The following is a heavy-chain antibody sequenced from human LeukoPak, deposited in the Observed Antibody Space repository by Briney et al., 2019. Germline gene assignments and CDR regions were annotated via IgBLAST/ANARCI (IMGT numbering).Heavy chain of an antibody. V-gene: IGHV1-69*13. CDR3: ASPTPRVVVVPAALDY. CDR2: IIPIFGTA. J-gene: IGHJ4*02. D-gene: IGHD2-2*01. CDR1: GGTFSSYA. Sequence: SVKVSCKASGGTFSSYAISWVRQAPGQGLEWMGGIIPIFGTANYAQKFQGRVTFTADESTSTAYMELSSLRSEDTAVYYCASPTPRVVVVPAALDYWGQGTLVTVSS.